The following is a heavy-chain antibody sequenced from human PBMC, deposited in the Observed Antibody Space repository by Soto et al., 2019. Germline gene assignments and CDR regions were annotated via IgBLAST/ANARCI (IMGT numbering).Heavy chain of an antibody. V-gene: IGHV4-31*03. D-gene: IGHD3-3*01. CDR2: IYYSGST. CDR1: GGSISSGDDY. Sequence: PSETMSLTCTVSGGSISSGDDYWSWIRQHPGKGLEWIGYIYYSGSTYYNPSLKSRVTISVDTSKNQFSLKLSSVTAADTAVYYCARWWSGSRQGFDPWGQGTLVTVSS. J-gene: IGHJ5*02. CDR3: ARWWSGSRQGFDP.